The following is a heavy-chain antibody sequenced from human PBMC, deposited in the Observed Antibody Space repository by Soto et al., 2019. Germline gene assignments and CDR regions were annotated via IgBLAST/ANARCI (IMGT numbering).Heavy chain of an antibody. CDR2: ISYDGSNK. Sequence: GGSLRLSCAASGFTFSSYGMHWVRQAPGKGLEWVAVISYDGSNKYYADSVKGRFTISRDNSKNTLYLQMNSLRAEDTAVYYCARAVRYFDWLGDYYYYMDVWGKGTTVT. J-gene: IGHJ6*03. D-gene: IGHD3-9*01. CDR1: GFTFSSYG. V-gene: IGHV3-30*03. CDR3: ARAVRYFDWLGDYYYYMDV.